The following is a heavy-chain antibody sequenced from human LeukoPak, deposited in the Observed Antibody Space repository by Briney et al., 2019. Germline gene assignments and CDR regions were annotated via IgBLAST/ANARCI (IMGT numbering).Heavy chain of an antibody. V-gene: IGHV3-21*01. CDR3: ARDGVRGFTATTPFDY. D-gene: IGHD4-17*01. CDR2: ISSSGNNI. Sequence: GGSLGLSCAASGITFSSYSMNWVRQAPGKGLEWVSSISSSGNNIYYADSVKGRFTISRDNAKNSLSLQMNSLRVEDTAVYYCARDGVRGFTATTPFDYWGPGTLVTVSS. CDR1: GITFSSYS. J-gene: IGHJ4*02.